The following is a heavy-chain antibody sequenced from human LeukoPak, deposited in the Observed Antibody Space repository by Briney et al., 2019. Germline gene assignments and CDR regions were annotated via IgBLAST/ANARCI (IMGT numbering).Heavy chain of an antibody. CDR2: ISGSGGST. Sequence: GGSLRLSCAASEFSVGSNYMTWVRQAPGKGLEWVSAISGSGGSTYYADSVKGRFTISRDNSKNTLYLQMNSLRAEDTAVYYCANPYGGNSVAWFDPWGQGTLVTVSS. CDR1: EFSVGSNY. V-gene: IGHV3-23*01. CDR3: ANPYGGNSVAWFDP. D-gene: IGHD4-23*01. J-gene: IGHJ5*02.